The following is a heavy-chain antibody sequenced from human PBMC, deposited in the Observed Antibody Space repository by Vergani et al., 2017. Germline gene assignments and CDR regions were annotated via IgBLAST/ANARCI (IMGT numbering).Heavy chain of an antibody. CDR1: GFTFNQYG. Sequence: QVQLVESGGGVVQPGRSLRLSCAASGFTFNQYGMHWVRQAPGKGLEWVAVTWYDGNNKQYADSVKGRFTISRDNAKNSLYLDMSSLRAEDTAVYYCVGDVRVSRTWGQGTLVAVSS. CDR2: TWYDGNNK. V-gene: IGHV3-33*01. CDR3: VGDVRVSRT. J-gene: IGHJ3*01.